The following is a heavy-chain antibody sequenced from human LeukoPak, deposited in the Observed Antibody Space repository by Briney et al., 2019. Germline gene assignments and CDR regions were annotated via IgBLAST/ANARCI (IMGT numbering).Heavy chain of an antibody. CDR2: ISWNSGSI. D-gene: IGHD3-9*01. CDR3: AKDRYDILTGYFDY. V-gene: IGHV3-9*01. Sequence: GRSLRLSCAASGFTFDDYAMHWVRQAPGKGLEWVSGISWNSGSIGYADSVKGRFTISRDNAKNSLYLQMNSLRAEDTALCYCAKDRYDILTGYFDYWGQGTLVTVSS. CDR1: GFTFDDYA. J-gene: IGHJ4*02.